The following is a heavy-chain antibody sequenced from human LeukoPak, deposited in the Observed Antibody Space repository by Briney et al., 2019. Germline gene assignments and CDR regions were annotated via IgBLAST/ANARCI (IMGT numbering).Heavy chain of an antibody. CDR3: ARDMWSYYDYVWGSYGLDY. J-gene: IGHJ4*02. CDR1: GFTFSSYS. CDR2: ISSSSSTI. D-gene: IGHD3-16*01. Sequence: PGGSLRLSCAASGFTFSSYSMNWVRQAPGEGLEWVSYISSSSSTIYYADSVKGRFTISRDNAKNSLYLQMNSLRDEDTAVYYCARDMWSYYDYVWGSYGLDYWGQGTLVTVSS. V-gene: IGHV3-48*02.